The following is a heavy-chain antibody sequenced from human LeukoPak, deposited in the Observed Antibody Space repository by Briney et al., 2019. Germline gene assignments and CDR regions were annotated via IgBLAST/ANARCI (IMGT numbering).Heavy chain of an antibody. V-gene: IGHV4-59*11. D-gene: IGHD7-27*01. CDR3: ARDRTGCLDY. CDR1: GGSISSHY. CDR2: IYYSGST. Sequence: SETLSLTCTVSGGSISSHYWSWIRQPPGKELEWIGYIYYSGSTNYNPSLKSRVTISVDTSKNQFSLKLSSVTAADTAVYYCARDRTGCLDYWGQGTLVTVSS. J-gene: IGHJ4*02.